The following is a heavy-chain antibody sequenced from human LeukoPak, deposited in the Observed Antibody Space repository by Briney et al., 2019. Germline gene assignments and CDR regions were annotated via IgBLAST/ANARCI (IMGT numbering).Heavy chain of an antibody. CDR1: GGSISSYY. CDR2: IYYSGST. Sequence: SETLSLTCTVSGGSISSYYWSWIRQPPGKGLEWIGYIYYSGSTNYNPSLKSRVTISVDTSKNQFSLKLSSVTAADTAVYYCARMGATGYSSSWDGNYYGMDVWGQGTTVTVSS. V-gene: IGHV4-59*01. J-gene: IGHJ6*02. D-gene: IGHD6-13*01. CDR3: ARMGATGYSSSWDGNYYGMDV.